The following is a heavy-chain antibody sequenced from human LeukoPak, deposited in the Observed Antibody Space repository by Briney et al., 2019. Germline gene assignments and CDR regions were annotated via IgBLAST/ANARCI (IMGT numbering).Heavy chain of an antibody. CDR3: ASRLWGYSYGYLRAFDI. D-gene: IGHD5-18*01. J-gene: IGHJ3*02. CDR1: GGSISSSNW. V-gene: IGHV4-4*02. CDR2: IYHSGST. Sequence: SGTLSLTCAVSGGSISSSNWWSWVRQPPGKGLEWIGEIYHSGSTNYNPSLKSRVTISVDKSKNQFSLKLSSVTAADTAVYYCASRLWGYSYGYLRAFDIWGQGTMVTVSS.